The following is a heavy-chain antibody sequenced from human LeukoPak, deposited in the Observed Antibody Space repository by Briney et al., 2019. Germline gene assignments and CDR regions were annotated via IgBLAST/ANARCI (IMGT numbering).Heavy chain of an antibody. Sequence: GGSLRLSCAASGFTFRSYGIHWVRQAPGKGLEWVAFIRYDGSNKYYADSVKGRFTISRDNPKNTVYLQMNSLRAEDTAVYYCAKPLLPAIVVVPAAPFDYWGQGTLVTVSS. CDR1: GFTFRSYG. CDR3: AKPLLPAIVVVPAAPFDY. J-gene: IGHJ4*02. CDR2: IRYDGSNK. D-gene: IGHD2-2*01. V-gene: IGHV3-30*02.